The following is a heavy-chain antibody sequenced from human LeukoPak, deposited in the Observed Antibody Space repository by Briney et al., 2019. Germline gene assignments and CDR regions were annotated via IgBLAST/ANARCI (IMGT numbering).Heavy chain of an antibody. V-gene: IGHV1-2*02. CDR2: IYPHSGDT. CDR3: VRMYSSFWSAFDI. J-gene: IGHJ3*02. D-gene: IGHD3-3*01. Sequence: ASVKVSCKASGYVFSHYYLHWVRQAPGRGLEWMGWIYPHSGDTKSAQRFQGRVSMTRDTSFSTVYMELSSLRSDDTALYYCVRMYSSFWSAFDIWGQGTMVTVSS. CDR1: GYVFSHYY.